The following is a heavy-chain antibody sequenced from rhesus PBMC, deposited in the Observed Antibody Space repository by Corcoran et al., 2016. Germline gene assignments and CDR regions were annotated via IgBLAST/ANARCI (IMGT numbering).Heavy chain of an antibody. CDR3: ARDLGIATADPYFDY. D-gene: IGHD6-31*01. V-gene: IGHV4-165*01. J-gene: IGHJ4*01. CDR1: GYSVSWNY. Sequence: QVQLQESGPGPVKPSETLSLTCAVSGYSVSWNYWNWIRQPPGKGREWIGYIDGRSCSTYYNPAHKRRVTISTDTAKNRFSLQLSSVTAADTAVYYCARDLGIATADPYFDYWGQGVLVTVSS. CDR2: IDGRSCST.